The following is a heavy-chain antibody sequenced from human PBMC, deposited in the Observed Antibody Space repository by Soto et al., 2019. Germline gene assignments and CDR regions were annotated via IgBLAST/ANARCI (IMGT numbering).Heavy chain of an antibody. D-gene: IGHD2-8*02. Sequence: PGGSLRLSCVAPDFSFTHHAMTWVRLPPGKGLQWVAALSHDGGNICYRDSVRGRFTISRDNSKNTLYLQMHSLKAEDTAVYFCAKQMGTWVGTAIDFWGQGTQVTVSS. V-gene: IGHV3-23*01. CDR1: DFSFTHHA. CDR2: LSHDGGNI. J-gene: IGHJ4*02. CDR3: AKQMGTWVGTAIDF.